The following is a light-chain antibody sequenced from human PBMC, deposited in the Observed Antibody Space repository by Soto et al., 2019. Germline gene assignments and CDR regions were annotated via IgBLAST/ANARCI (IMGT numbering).Light chain of an antibody. CDR2: SNN. V-gene: IGLV1-44*01. J-gene: IGLJ2*01. Sequence: QSVLTQPPSASGTPGQRVTISCSGSSSNIGSNTVNWYQQLPGTAPKLLIYSNNQRPSGVPVRFSGSKSGTSASLAISGLQSEDEADYYCAAWDDSLSSVVFGGGTKLTVL. CDR3: AAWDDSLSSVV. CDR1: SSNIGSNT.